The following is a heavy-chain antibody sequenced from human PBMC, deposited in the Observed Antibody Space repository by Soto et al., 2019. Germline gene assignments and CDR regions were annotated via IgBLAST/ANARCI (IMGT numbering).Heavy chain of an antibody. Sequence: GGSLRLSCVASPVTFSYDGMHWVRQAPGKGLEWVAVIWHDGSSVYYADSVNGRFTISRDNSKNTLYLQMNSLRDEDTAVYFCARDTRLAVADEGAFDPWGQGTLVTVSS. D-gene: IGHD6-19*01. CDR3: ARDTRLAVADEGAFDP. J-gene: IGHJ5*02. CDR1: PVTFSYDG. CDR2: IWHDGSSV. V-gene: IGHV3-33*01.